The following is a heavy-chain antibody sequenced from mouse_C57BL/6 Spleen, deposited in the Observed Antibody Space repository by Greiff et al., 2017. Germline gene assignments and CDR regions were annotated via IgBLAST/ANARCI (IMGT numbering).Heavy chain of an antibody. J-gene: IGHJ2*01. Sequence: VNLVESGAELVKPGASVKISCKASGYAFSSYWMNWVKQRPGKGLEWIGQIYPGDGDTNYNGKFKGKATLTADKSSSTAYMQLSSLTSEDSAVYFCARWGDSSGFDYWGQGTTLTVSS. D-gene: IGHD3-2*02. V-gene: IGHV1-80*01. CDR2: IYPGDGDT. CDR1: GYAFSSYW. CDR3: ARWGDSSGFDY.